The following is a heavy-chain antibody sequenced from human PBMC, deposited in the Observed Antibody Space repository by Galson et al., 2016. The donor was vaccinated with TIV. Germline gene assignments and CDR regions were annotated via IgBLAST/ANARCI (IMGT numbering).Heavy chain of an antibody. J-gene: IGHJ4*02. CDR1: GFTFSSYA. D-gene: IGHD5-24*01. CDR2: ISATGLSA. Sequence: SLRLSCAASGFTFSSYAMNWVRQAPGEGLQWVSTISATGLSAYYADSMKGRFTISRDNSGNTLYLQMNNLRSEDTAVYYCATDGRDAYNPYFDSWGQGTLVTVSS. V-gene: IGHV3-23*01. CDR3: ATDGRDAYNPYFDS.